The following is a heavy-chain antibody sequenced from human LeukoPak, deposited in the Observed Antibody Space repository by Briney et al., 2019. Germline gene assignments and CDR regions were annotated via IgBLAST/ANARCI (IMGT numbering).Heavy chain of an antibody. CDR3: ARIPEVVPAATYYFDY. CDR2: IKQDGSEK. D-gene: IGHD2-2*01. V-gene: IGHV3-7*03. CDR1: GFTFSSYW. Sequence: GGSLRLSCAAPGFTFSSYWMSWVRQAPGKGLEWVANIKQDGSEKYYVDSVKGRFTISRDNAKNSLYLQMNSLRAEDTAVYYCARIPEVVPAATYYFDYWGQGTLVTVSS. J-gene: IGHJ4*02.